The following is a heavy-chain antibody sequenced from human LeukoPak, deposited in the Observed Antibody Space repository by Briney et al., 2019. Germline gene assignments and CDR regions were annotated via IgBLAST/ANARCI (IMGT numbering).Heavy chain of an antibody. J-gene: IGHJ6*03. CDR1: GYTFSDYY. CDR3: ARALGVGDYGYYYYYMDV. V-gene: IGHV1-69*13. CDR2: IIPIFGTA. D-gene: IGHD4-17*01. Sequence: SVKVSCKASGYTFSDYYIYWVRQAPGQGLEWMGGIIPIFGTANYAQKFQGRVTITADESTSTAYMELSSLRSEDTAVYYCARALGVGDYGYYYYYMDVWGKGTTVTISS.